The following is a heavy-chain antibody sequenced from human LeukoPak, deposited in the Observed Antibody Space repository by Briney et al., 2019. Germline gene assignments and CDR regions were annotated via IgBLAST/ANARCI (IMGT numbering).Heavy chain of an antibody. D-gene: IGHD3-10*01. V-gene: IGHV3-43*02. CDR1: GFTFDDYA. CDR2: ITGDGGIT. CDR3: TKSRNYGSGSYFDY. Sequence: GGSLRLSCAASGFTFDDYAMHWVRQLPGKGLEWVSLITGDGGITYHTDSVKGRFTISRDNSKNSLVLQMNSLRTEDTALYYCTKSRNYGSGSYFDYWGPGTLVTVSA. J-gene: IGHJ4*02.